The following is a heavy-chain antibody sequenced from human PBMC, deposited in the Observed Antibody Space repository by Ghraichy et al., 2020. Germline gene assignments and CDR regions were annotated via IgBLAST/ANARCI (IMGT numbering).Heavy chain of an antibody. CDR1: GFTFSTYS. Sequence: GESLNISCAASGFTFSTYSIHWVRQGTGKGLVWVSRIRGDGSGTTYADSVKGRFTISRDNAKNTLYLQMNSLRGEDTAIYYCTRGNNYGLDVWGQGTTVTVSS. CDR3: TRGNNYGLDV. V-gene: IGHV3-74*01. J-gene: IGHJ6*02. CDR2: IRGDGSGT. D-gene: IGHD2/OR15-2a*01.